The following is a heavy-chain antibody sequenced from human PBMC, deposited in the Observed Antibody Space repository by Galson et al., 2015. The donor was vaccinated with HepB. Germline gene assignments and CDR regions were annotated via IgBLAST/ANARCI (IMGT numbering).Heavy chain of an antibody. V-gene: IGHV1-2*02. CDR2: INPNSGGT. CDR1: GYTFTGYY. CDR3: ARGNYDILTGYYNWLGYFDY. D-gene: IGHD3-9*01. Sequence: SCKASGYTFTGYYMHWVRQAPGQGLEWMGWINPNSGGTNYAQKFQGRVTMTRDTSISTAYMELSRLRSDDTAVYYCARGNYDILTGYYNWLGYFDYWGQGTLVTVSS. J-gene: IGHJ4*02.